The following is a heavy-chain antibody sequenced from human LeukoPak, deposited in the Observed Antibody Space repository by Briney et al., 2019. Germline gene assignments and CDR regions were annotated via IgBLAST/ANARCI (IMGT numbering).Heavy chain of an antibody. CDR1: GYIFTGSY. Sequence: ASVRVSRKASGYIFTGSYMHWVPHAPGRGLEGRGWINPNSGGTVYAQNLQERVTMARGTSITAAYLELSTLRSDDAALYYCAREKDKKNFNSGSYSPLGYWGRGTLVTVSS. V-gene: IGHV1-2*02. CDR3: AREKDKKNFNSGSYSPLGY. CDR2: INPNSGGT. J-gene: IGHJ4*02. D-gene: IGHD3-10*01.